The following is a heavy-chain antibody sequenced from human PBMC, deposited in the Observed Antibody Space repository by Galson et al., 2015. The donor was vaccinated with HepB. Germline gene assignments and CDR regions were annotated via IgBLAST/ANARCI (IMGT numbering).Heavy chain of an antibody. J-gene: IGHJ6*02. CDR1: GYTFTSYY. CDR3: ARESPQQLVILNYYGMDV. Sequence: SVKVSCKASGYTFTSYYMHWVRQAPGQGLEWMGIINPSGGSTSYAQKFQGRVTMTRDTSTSTVYMELSSLRSEDTAVYYCARESPQQLVILNYYGMDVWGQGTTVTVSS. V-gene: IGHV1-46*01. CDR2: INPSGGST. D-gene: IGHD6-13*01.